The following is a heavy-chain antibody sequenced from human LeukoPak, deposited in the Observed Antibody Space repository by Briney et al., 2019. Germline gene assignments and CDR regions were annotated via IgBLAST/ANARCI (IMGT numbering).Heavy chain of an antibody. CDR3: AKTTDSGYGHDY. J-gene: IGHJ4*02. Sequence: GASVKVSCKACGYTFTAYSVHWVRQAPGQGLEWMGRINPNSGVTNYAQKFQGRVTMTRDTSISTAYMDLSRLTSDDTAVYYCAKTTDSGYGHDYWGQGTLVTVSS. CDR1: GYTFTAYS. V-gene: IGHV1-2*06. D-gene: IGHD5-12*01. CDR2: INPNSGVT.